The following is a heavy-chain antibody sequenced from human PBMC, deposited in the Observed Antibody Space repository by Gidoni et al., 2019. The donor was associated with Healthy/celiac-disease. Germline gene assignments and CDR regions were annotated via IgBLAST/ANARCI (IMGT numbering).Heavy chain of an antibody. D-gene: IGHD6-13*01. Sequence: QVQLVQSGAEVKKPGSSVKVSCKASGGPFSSYAISWVRQATGQGLEWMGGIIPIVGTANYAQKFQGRVTITADKSTSTAYMELSSLRSEDTAVYYCASGGKVAAAGSTHYYGMDVWGQGTTVTVSS. V-gene: IGHV1-69*06. CDR3: ASGGKVAAAGSTHYYGMDV. J-gene: IGHJ6*02. CDR2: IIPIVGTA. CDR1: GGPFSSYA.